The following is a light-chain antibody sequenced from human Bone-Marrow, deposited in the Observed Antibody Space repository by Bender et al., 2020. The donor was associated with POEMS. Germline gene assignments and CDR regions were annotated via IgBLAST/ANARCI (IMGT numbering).Light chain of an antibody. J-gene: IGLJ1*01. CDR3: CSYAGSIYV. CDR1: GNDVGAYKY. V-gene: IGLV2-11*01. Sequence: QSALTQPRSVSGSPGQSVTISCSGTGNDVGAYKYVSWYQHHPGKAPKLMIFEVNKRSSGVPDRFSGSKSGNTASLTISGLQTEDEADYYCCSYAGSIYVFGTGTKVTVL. CDR2: EVN.